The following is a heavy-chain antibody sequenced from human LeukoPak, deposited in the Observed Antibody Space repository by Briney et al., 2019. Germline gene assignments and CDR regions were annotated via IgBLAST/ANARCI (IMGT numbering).Heavy chain of an antibody. CDR2: IIPIFGTA. CDR3: ARGEWELLGTFDY. CDR1: GGTFSSYA. V-gene: IGHV1-69*13. D-gene: IGHD1-26*01. J-gene: IGHJ4*02. Sequence: GASVKVSCKASGGTFSSYAISWVRQAPGQGLEWMGGIIPIFGTANYARKFQGRVTITADESTSTAYMELSSLRSEDTAVYYCARGEWELLGTFDYWGQGTLVTVSS.